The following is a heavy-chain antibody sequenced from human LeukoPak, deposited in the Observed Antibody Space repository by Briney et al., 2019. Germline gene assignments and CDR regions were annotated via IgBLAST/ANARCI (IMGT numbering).Heavy chain of an antibody. CDR2: ISYGGSNK. Sequence: HPGGSLRLSCAASGSTFSSYAMHWVRQAPGKGLEWVAVISYGGSNKYYADSVKGRFTISRDNSKNTLYLQMNRLRAEDTAVYYCAREKFVQAEYYYDSSGYYGHWGQGTLVTVSS. D-gene: IGHD3-22*01. V-gene: IGHV3-30-3*01. CDR3: AREKFVQAEYYYDSSGYYGH. CDR1: GSTFSSYA. J-gene: IGHJ4*02.